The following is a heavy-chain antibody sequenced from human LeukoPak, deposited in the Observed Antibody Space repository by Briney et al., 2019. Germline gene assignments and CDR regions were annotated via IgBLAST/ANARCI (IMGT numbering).Heavy chain of an antibody. CDR3: AREVGDYNWFDP. J-gene: IGHJ5*02. V-gene: IGHV1-69*04. CDR1: GCTFSTDS. D-gene: IGHD2-21*02. CDR2: IIPILGIE. Sequence: SSVKVSCKASGCTFSTDSITWVRQAPGQGLEWMGRIIPILGIEKYAQKFQGRVTITADTSTSTAYMELSSLRSEDTAVYYCAREVGDYNWFDPWGQGTLVTVSS.